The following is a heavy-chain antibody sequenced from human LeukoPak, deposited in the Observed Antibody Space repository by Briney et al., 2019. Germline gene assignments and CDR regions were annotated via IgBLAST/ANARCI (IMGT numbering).Heavy chain of an antibody. CDR2: IYYSGST. D-gene: IGHD3-22*01. J-gene: IGHJ4*02. CDR1: GGSISSYY. Sequence: SETLSLTCTVSGGSISSYYWSWIRQPPGKGLEWIGYIYYSGSTNYNPSLKSRVTISVDTSKNQFSLKLSSVTAAGTAVYYCAGASYDSSGVHWGQGTLVTVSS. CDR3: AGASYDSSGVH. V-gene: IGHV4-59*01.